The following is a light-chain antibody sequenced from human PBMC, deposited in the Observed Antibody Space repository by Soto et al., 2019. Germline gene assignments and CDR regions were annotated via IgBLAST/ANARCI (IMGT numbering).Light chain of an antibody. CDR1: QSVSSY. CDR2: DAS. CDR3: QQRSSWPPT. J-gene: IGKJ5*01. V-gene: IGKV3-11*01. Sequence: IVLTHSPATVSLSPGERATLSFMASQSVSSYLAWYQQRPGQAPRLLIYDASNRATGVPARFSGSGSGTDFTLTISSLEPEDFAVYYCQQRSSWPPTFGQGTRPE.